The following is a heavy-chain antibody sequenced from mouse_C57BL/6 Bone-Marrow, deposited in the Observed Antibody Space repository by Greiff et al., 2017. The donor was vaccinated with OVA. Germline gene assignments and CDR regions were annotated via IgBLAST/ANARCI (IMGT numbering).Heavy chain of an antibody. CDR1: GYSITSGYY. V-gene: IGHV3-6*01. CDR2: ISYDGSN. D-gene: IGHD1-1*01. J-gene: IGHJ3*01. CDR3: ARYYGSQAWFAY. Sequence: ESGPGLVKPSQSLSLTCSVTGYSITSGYYWNWIRQFPGNKLEWMGYISYDGSNNYNPSLKNRISITRDTSKNQFFLKLNSVTTEDTATYYCARYYGSQAWFAYWGQGTLVTVSA.